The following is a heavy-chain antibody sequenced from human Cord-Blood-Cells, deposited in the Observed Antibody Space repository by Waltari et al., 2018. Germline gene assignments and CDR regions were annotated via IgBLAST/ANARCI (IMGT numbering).Heavy chain of an antibody. CDR1: GGSLSSGSYY. J-gene: IGHJ2*01. Sequence: QVQLQESGPGLVKPSQTLSLTCTVSGGSLSSGSYYWSWIRQPAGKGLEWIGYIYTSGSTNYNPSLKSRVTISVDTSKNQFSLKLSSVTAADTAVYYCARVGGTQLGIWGWYFDLWGRGTLVTVSS. CDR3: ARVGGTQLGIWGWYFDL. D-gene: IGHD7-27*01. CDR2: IYTSGST. V-gene: IGHV4-61*09.